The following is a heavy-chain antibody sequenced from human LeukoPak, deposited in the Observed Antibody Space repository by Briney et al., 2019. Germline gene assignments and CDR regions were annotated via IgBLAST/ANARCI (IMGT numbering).Heavy chain of an antibody. V-gene: IGHV1-18*04. CDR3: ARDVVAGTANWFDP. J-gene: IGHJ5*02. Sequence: ASVKVSCKASGYTFTIYGISWVRQAPGQGLEWMGWISAYNGNTNYAQKLQGRVTMTTDTSTSTAYMELRSLRSDDTALYYCARDVVAGTANWFDPWGQGTLVTVSS. CDR2: ISAYNGNT. D-gene: IGHD6-19*01. CDR1: GYTFTIYG.